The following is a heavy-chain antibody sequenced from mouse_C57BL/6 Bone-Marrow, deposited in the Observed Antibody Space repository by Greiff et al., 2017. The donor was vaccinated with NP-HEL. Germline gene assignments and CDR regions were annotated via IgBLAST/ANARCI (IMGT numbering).Heavy chain of an antibody. CDR2: IDPENGDT. J-gene: IGHJ1*03. V-gene: IGHV14-4*01. CDR3: TFDGYYHHHS. CDR1: GFNIKDDY. D-gene: IGHD2-3*01. Sequence: VQLKESGAELVRPGASVKLSCTASGFNIKDDYMHWVKPRPEQGLEWIGWIDPENGDTEYASKFQGKATITADTSSNTAYLQLSSLTSEDTAVYYCTFDGYYHHHSWGTGTTVTVSS.